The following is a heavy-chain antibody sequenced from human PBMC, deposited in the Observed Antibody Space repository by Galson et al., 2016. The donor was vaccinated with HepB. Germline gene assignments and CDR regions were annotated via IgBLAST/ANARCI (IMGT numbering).Heavy chain of an antibody. CDR3: AREGFNAFDV. CDR2: THSGGGT. V-gene: IGHV3-53*01. J-gene: IGHJ3*01. D-gene: IGHD3-3*01. CDR1: GFTVRTLY. Sequence: SLRLSCAASGFTVRTLYMSWVRQAPGKGLEWVSVTHSGGGTYHADSVKGRFTVSRDDSKNTVYLQMNSLRVEDTAIYYCAREGFNAFDVWGQGTVVTISS.